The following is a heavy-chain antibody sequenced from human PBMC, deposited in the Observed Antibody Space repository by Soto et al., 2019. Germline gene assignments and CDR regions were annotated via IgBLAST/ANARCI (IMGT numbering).Heavy chain of an antibody. CDR3: WWAQVVGAGYFAV. Sequence: QVQLQESGPGQVKPSETLFLTCTVAGGSVSSGTYYWRWIRQPAGKGLESMGYIDRGSPNYNPSLESGAVITAGTSRTQFPLMLSSVTAADTAVYYCWWAQVVGAGYFAVWGRGTLVTVSS. CDR1: GGSVSSGTYY. J-gene: IGHJ2*01. V-gene: IGHV4-61*01. D-gene: IGHD3-22*01. CDR2: IDRGSP.